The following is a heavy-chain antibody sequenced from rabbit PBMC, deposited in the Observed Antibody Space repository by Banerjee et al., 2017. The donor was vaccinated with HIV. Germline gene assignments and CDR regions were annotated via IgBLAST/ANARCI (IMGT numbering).Heavy chain of an antibody. CDR2: IYTGSSGSA. CDR3: ARGHSGDASIGYLDGL. D-gene: IGHD1-1*01. Sequence: QEQLVESGGGLVQPEGSLTLTCTASGFSFSSSNYMCWVRQAPGKGLEWIGCIYTGSSGSACYASWTKGRFTISNSTSTTVTLQMPSLTVADAATYLCARGHSGDASIGYLDGLWGPGTLVTVS. V-gene: IGHV1S45*01. J-gene: IGHJ4*01. CDR1: GFSFSSSNY.